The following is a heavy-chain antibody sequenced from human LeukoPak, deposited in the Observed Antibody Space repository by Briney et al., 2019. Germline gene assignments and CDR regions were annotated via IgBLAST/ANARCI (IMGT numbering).Heavy chain of an antibody. CDR1: GFSFSSYN. CDR3: ARELVVVTAMGVLDAFDI. CDR2: ITSSSTYT. D-gene: IGHD2-21*02. Sequence: GGSLRLSCAASGFSFSSYNMNWVRQTPGKGLEWVSSITSSSTYTFYADPVKGRFTISRDNARNSLYLQMNSLRAEDTAVYYCARELVVVTAMGVLDAFDIWGQGTMVTVSS. J-gene: IGHJ3*02. V-gene: IGHV3-21*01.